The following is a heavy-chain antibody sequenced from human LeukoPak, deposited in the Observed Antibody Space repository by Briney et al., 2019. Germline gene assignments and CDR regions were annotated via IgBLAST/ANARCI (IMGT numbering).Heavy chain of an antibody. CDR1: GYTFTSYG. D-gene: IGHD3-9*01. V-gene: IGHV1-18*01. Sequence: ASVKVSCKASGYTFTSYGISWVRQAPGQGLEWMGWISAYNGNTNYAQKLQGGVTMTTDTSTSTAYMELRSLRSDDTAVYYCARVAPESDILTGLSDYWGQGTLVTVSS. J-gene: IGHJ4*02. CDR3: ARVAPESDILTGLSDY. CDR2: ISAYNGNT.